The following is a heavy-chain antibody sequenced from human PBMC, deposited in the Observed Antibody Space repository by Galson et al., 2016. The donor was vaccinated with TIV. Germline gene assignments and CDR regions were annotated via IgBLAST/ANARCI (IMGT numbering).Heavy chain of an antibody. Sequence: PALVKPTQTLTLTCTFSGFSLNTHGMAVGWIRQAPGKALEWLALIYWDDDKRYSAPLKSRLSIPKDTSRNQVVLTMTTMAPVDTATYYCALKRSSDNYRLSIWFDPWGQGTLVTVSS. CDR3: ALKRSSDNYRLSIWFDP. V-gene: IGHV2-5*02. J-gene: IGHJ5*02. CDR2: IYWDDDK. CDR1: GFSLNTHGMA. D-gene: IGHD1-1*01.